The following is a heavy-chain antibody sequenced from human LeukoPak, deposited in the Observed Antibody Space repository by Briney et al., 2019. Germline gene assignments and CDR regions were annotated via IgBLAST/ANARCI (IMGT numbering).Heavy chain of an antibody. V-gene: IGHV4-39*01. D-gene: IGHD4-23*01. Sequence: SETLSLTCTVSGGSISSSSYYWGWIRQPPGKGLEWIGNNYYSGSTYYNPSLKSRVTISVDTSKNQFSLKLSSVTAADTAVYYCARGSRYGGNPHPAVAFDYWGQGTLVTVSS. CDR1: GGSISSSSYY. CDR3: ARGSRYGGNPHPAVAFDY. J-gene: IGHJ4*02. CDR2: NYYSGST.